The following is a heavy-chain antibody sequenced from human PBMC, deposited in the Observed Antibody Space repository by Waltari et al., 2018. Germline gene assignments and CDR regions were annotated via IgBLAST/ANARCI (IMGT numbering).Heavy chain of an antibody. D-gene: IGHD5-12*01. J-gene: IGHJ1*01. CDR3: AIPRTGRDGYKH. CDR2: MKPNSGNT. Sequence: QVQLVQSGAEVKKPGASVKVSCKASGYTFTSYDINWVRQATGQGLEWMGWMKPNSGNTGYAQKFQGRVTSTRNTAISTAYMELSSLRSEDTAVYYCAIPRTGRDGYKHWGQGTLVIVSS. V-gene: IGHV1-8*03. CDR1: GYTFTSYD.